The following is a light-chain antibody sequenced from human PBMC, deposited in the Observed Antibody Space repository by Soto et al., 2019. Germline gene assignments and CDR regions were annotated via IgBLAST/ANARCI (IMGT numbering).Light chain of an antibody. V-gene: IGKV3-20*01. J-gene: IGKJ3*01. CDR2: GAS. CDR1: QSVTGSY. CDR3: QQYGSSPPVT. Sequence: EIVLTQSPGTLSMSPGERGTLSCRASQSVTGSYLAWYQQKPGQAPRLLIYGASSRASGIPDRFSGSGSGTDFTLTISRLEPEDFAVYYCQQYGSSPPVTFGPGTKVDMK.